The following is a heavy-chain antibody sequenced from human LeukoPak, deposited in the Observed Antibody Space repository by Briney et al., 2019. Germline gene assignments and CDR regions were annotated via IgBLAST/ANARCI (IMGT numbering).Heavy chain of an antibody. CDR2: IWYDGSKK. CDR1: GFTFGNYG. J-gene: IGHJ4*02. Sequence: GGSLRLSSAASGFTFGNYGMHWVRQARGKGLEWEAVIWYDGSKKYYGDSVKGRFSISRDNSKNTLYLQMNSLRAEDTGVYYCAKDDVDLGGQGTLVTVSS. V-gene: IGHV3-33*06. CDR3: AKDDVDL.